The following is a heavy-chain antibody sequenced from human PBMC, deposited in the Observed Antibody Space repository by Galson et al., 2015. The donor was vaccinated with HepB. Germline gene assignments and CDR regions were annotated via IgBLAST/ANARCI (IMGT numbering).Heavy chain of an antibody. D-gene: IGHD3-9*01. CDR1: GFTFTKYY. CDR3: ATRVDSGFDY. Sequence: SVKVSCKASGFTFTKYYIHWVRQGPGQGLEWMGILNPRAYSTSYAQKFQGRLTMTRDTFTTTVYMELSSLRSQDTAVYYFATRVDSGFDYWGPGTLVTASS. CDR2: LNPRAYST. J-gene: IGHJ4*02. V-gene: IGHV1-46*03.